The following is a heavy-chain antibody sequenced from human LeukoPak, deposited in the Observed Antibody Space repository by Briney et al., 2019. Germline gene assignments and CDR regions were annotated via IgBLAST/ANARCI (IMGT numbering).Heavy chain of an antibody. D-gene: IGHD2-2*01. CDR3: ARVGGGCDCSSTSCCYYYGMDV. CDR1: GGSISSYY. CDR2: IYTSGST. Sequence: SETLSLTCTVSGGSISSYYWSWIRQPAGKGLEWIGRIYTSGSTNYNPSLKSRVTMSVDTSKNQFSLKLSSVIAADTAVYYCARVGGGCDCSSTSCCYYYGMDVWGQGTTVTVSS. V-gene: IGHV4-4*07. J-gene: IGHJ6*02.